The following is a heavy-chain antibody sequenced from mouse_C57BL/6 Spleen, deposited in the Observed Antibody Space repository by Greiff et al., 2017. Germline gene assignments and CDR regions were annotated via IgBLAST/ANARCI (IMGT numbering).Heavy chain of an antibody. CDR2: IYPRSGNT. CDR3: ARIGTAQATWYFDV. J-gene: IGHJ1*03. V-gene: IGHV1-81*01. CDR1: GYTFTSYG. Sequence: QVQLQQSGAELARPGASVKLSCKASGYTFTSYGISWVKQRTGQGLEWIGEIYPRSGNTYYNEKFKGKATLTADKSSSTAYMELRSLTAEASAVYFCARIGTAQATWYFDVWGTGATVTVSS. D-gene: IGHD3-2*02.